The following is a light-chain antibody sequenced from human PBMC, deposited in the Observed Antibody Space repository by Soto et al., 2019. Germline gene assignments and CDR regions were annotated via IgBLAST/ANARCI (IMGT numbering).Light chain of an antibody. V-gene: IGKV3-15*01. CDR1: QSVSSN. Sequence: EIVMTQSPATLSVSPGERATLSCRASQSVSSNLAWYQQKPGQAPRLLIYGASTRATGIPARFSGSGSGTEFNPTISSLQSEDFAVYYCQQYNDWPLYTFGQGTNLEIK. CDR3: QQYNDWPLYT. J-gene: IGKJ2*01. CDR2: GAS.